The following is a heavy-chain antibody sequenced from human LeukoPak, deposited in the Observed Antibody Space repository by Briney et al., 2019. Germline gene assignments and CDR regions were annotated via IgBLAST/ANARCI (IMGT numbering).Heavy chain of an antibody. Sequence: SVKVSCKASGGTFSSYAISWVRQAPGQGLEWMGGIIAIFGTANYAQKFQGRVTITADESTSTAYMELSSLRSEDTAVYYCAGGTGYCSGGSCYTNWFDPWGQGTLVTVSS. CDR1: GGTFSSYA. D-gene: IGHD2-15*01. CDR2: IIAIFGTA. V-gene: IGHV1-69*13. J-gene: IGHJ5*02. CDR3: AGGTGYCSGGSCYTNWFDP.